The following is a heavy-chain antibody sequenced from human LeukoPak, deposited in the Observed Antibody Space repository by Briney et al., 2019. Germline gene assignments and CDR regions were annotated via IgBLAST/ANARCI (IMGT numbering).Heavy chain of an antibody. D-gene: IGHD3/OR15-3a*01. Sequence: GGSLRLSCAASGFTLSIYAMRWVREAPGKGLECVSDISGIGGSTYYADSAKGRFTISRDNSKNTLYLQKKSLRAEETAVYYCAKPAGLTAGGYYFDYWGQGTLVTVSS. J-gene: IGHJ4*02. CDR2: ISGIGGST. V-gene: IGHV3-23*01. CDR3: AKPAGLTAGGYYFDY. CDR1: GFTLSIYA.